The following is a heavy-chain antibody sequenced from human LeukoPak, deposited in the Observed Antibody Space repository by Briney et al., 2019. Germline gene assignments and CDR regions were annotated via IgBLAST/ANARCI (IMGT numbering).Heavy chain of an antibody. CDR2: ISGSGGST. Sequence: PGRSLRLSCAASGFTFSSYAMSWVRQAPGKGLEWVSAISGSGGSTYYADSVKGRFTISGDNSKNTLYLQMNSLRAEDTAVYYCAKNRLKSYPGTDFDYWGQGTLVTVSS. CDR3: AKNRLKSYPGTDFDY. J-gene: IGHJ4*02. D-gene: IGHD3-10*01. V-gene: IGHV3-23*01. CDR1: GFTFSSYA.